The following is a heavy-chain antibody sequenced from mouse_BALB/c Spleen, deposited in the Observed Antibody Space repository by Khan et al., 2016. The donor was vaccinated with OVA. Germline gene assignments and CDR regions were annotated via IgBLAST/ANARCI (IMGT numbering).Heavy chain of an antibody. CDR2: FYPGTGSI. CDR3: ARHGRYGNLFDD. CDR1: GYMFTEYI. Sequence: VQLQQSGAELVKPGASVKLSCKASGYMFTEYIIHWVKQRSGQGLEWIGWFYPGTGSIKNNEKFKDKATLTADKSSSTVYMELSRVTSEDSAVYFCARHGRYGNLFDDWGQGTTLTVSS. V-gene: IGHV1-62-2*01. J-gene: IGHJ2*01. D-gene: IGHD2-1*01.